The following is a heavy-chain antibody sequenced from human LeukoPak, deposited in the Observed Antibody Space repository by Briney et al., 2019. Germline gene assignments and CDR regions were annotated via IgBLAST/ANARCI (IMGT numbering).Heavy chain of an antibody. Sequence: ASVKVSCKASGYAFTSCAMNWVRQAPGQGLEWMGWINTNTGNPTYAQGFTGRFVFSLDTSVSTAYLQISSLKAEDTAVYYCTRQGPGYCGSTSCYGVDYWGQGTLVTVSS. D-gene: IGHD2-2*01. CDR3: TRQGPGYCGSTSCYGVDY. CDR1: GYAFTSCA. V-gene: IGHV7-4-1*02. J-gene: IGHJ4*02. CDR2: INTNTGNP.